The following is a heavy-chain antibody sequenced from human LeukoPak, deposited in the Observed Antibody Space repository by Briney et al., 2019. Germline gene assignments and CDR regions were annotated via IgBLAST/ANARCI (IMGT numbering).Heavy chain of an antibody. V-gene: IGHV3-20*04. Sequence: PGGSLRLSCAASGFTFDDYGMSWVRQAPGKGLEWVSGINWNGGSTGYADSVKGRFTISRDNAKNSLYLQMNSLRAEDTALYYCAKDRGNYYDNSNDYWGQGTLVTVSS. D-gene: IGHD3-22*01. CDR1: GFTFDDYG. CDR3: AKDRGNYYDNSNDY. CDR2: INWNGGST. J-gene: IGHJ4*02.